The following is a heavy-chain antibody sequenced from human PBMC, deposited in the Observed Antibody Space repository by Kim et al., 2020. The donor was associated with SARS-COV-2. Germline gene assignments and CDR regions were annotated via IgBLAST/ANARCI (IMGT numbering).Heavy chain of an antibody. Sequence: GGSLRLSCAASGFTVSSNYMSWVRQAPGKGLEWVSVIYSGGSTYYADSVKGRFTISRDNSKNTLYLQMNSLRAEDTAVYYCARASLDGPYYFDYWGQGTLVTVSS. J-gene: IGHJ4*02. V-gene: IGHV3-53*01. D-gene: IGHD1-26*01. CDR3: ARASLDGPYYFDY. CDR1: GFTVSSNY. CDR2: IYSGGST.